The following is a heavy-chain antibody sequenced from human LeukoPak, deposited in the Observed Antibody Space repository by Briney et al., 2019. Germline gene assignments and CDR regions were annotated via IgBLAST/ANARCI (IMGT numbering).Heavy chain of an antibody. CDR3: ARRVYDSNWFDP. Sequence: SETLSLTCTVSGGSISSYYWSWIRQPPGKGLEWIGYIYYSGRTNYNPSLKSRVTISVDTSKNQFSLKLSSVNAEDTAVYYCARRVYDSNWFDPWGQGTLVTVSS. CDR2: IYYSGRT. D-gene: IGHD3-3*01. CDR1: GGSISSYY. J-gene: IGHJ5*02. V-gene: IGHV4-59*08.